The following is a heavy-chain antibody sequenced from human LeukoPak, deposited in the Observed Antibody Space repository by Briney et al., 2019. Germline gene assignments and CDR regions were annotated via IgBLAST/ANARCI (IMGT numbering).Heavy chain of an antibody. CDR3: AASSGVTLGRF. Sequence: SETLSLTCTVSGGSISSGTHYYNWIRQHPGKGLEWIGYIYYTGITSYNPSLKSRVTMSVDTSMNQVSLKVTSLTAADTAVYYCAASSGVTLGRFWGQGALVTVSS. D-gene: IGHD3-16*01. J-gene: IGHJ4*02. V-gene: IGHV4-31*03. CDR2: IYYTGIT. CDR1: GGSISSGTHY.